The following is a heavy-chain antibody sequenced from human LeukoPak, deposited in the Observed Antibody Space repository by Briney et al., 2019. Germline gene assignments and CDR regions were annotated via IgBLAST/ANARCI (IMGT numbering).Heavy chain of an antibody. Sequence: SETLSLTCTVSGGSISSGGYYWSWIRQHPGKGLEWIGYIYYSGGTYYNPSLKSRVTISVDTSKNQFSLKLSSVTAADTAVYYCARGRDDYVWGSYRPFDYWGQGTLVTVSS. CDR3: ARGRDDYVWGSYRPFDY. J-gene: IGHJ4*02. CDR2: IYYSGGT. D-gene: IGHD3-16*02. V-gene: IGHV4-31*03. CDR1: GGSISSGGYY.